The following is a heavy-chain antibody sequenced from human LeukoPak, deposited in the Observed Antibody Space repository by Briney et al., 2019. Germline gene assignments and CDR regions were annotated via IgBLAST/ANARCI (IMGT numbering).Heavy chain of an antibody. CDR3: ARQLYYYDSSGYYHRNLDY. Sequence: PSETLSLTCTVCGGSISSSSYYWGWIRQPPGKGLEWIGSIYYSGSTYYNPSLKSRVTIFVDTSKNQFSLKLSSVTAADTAVYYCARQLYYYDSSGYYHRNLDYWGQGTLVTVSS. D-gene: IGHD3-22*01. V-gene: IGHV4-39*01. J-gene: IGHJ4*02. CDR2: IYYSGST. CDR1: GGSISSSSYY.